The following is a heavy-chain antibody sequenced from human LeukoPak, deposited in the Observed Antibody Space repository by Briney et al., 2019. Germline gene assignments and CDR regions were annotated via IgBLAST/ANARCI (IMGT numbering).Heavy chain of an antibody. CDR1: GFTFSSYS. Sequence: TGGSLRLSCAASGFTFSSYSMSWVRQAPGKGLEWVSSISSSSSYVYYADSLKGRFTISRDNAKNSLYLQMNSLRAEDTAVYYCARGHCSGSSCSAFDYWGQGTWSPSHQ. CDR3: ARGHCSGSSCSAFDY. D-gene: IGHD2-15*01. V-gene: IGHV3-21*01. CDR2: ISSSSSYV. J-gene: IGHJ4*02.